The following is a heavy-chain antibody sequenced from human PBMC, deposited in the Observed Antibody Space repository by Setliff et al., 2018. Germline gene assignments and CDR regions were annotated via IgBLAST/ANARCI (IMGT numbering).Heavy chain of an antibody. CDR1: GFTFTNYW. CDR3: ATSDWYAAFDH. CDR2: IKQGESEK. D-gene: IGHD6-19*01. Sequence: PGGSLRLSCAASGFTFTNYWINWVRQAPGKGLEWVANIKQGESEKHYVGSVKGRFTISRDNARNSVYLQMNRLRAEDAAVYYCATSDWYAAFDHWGQGTLVTVSS. J-gene: IGHJ4*02. V-gene: IGHV3-7*01.